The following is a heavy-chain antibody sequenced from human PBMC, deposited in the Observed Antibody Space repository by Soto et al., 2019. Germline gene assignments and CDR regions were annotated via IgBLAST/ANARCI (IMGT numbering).Heavy chain of an antibody. D-gene: IGHD4-17*01. CDR2: IRSKAYGGTT. CDR3: TRLAEAHLPPHTVTTAYFDY. CDR1: GFNFGYYA. V-gene: IGHV3-49*03. J-gene: IGHJ4*02. Sequence: PGGSLILSCTAAGFNFGYYAMSWFRQDPGKGLEWVGFIRSKAYGGTTEYAASVKGRFTISRDDSKSIAYLQMNSLKTEDTAVYYCTRLAEAHLPPHTVTTAYFDYWGQGTLVTVSS.